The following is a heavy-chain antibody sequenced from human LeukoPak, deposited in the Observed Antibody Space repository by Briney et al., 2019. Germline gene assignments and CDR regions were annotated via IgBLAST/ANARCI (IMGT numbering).Heavy chain of an antibody. J-gene: IGHJ4*02. CDR1: GFTFSSYS. D-gene: IGHD3-22*01. Sequence: GGSLILSCAASGFTFSSYSMNWVRQAPGKGLEWVSYVTSSSSTIYYADSVKGRFTISRDNAKNSLYLQMNSLRAEDTAVYYCARDGGRYYDSSGYSFDYWGQGILVTVSS. V-gene: IGHV3-48*01. CDR2: VTSSSSTI. CDR3: ARDGGRYYDSSGYSFDY.